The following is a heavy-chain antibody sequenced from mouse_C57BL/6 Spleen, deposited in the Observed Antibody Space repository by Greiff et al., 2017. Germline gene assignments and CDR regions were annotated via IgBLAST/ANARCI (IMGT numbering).Heavy chain of an antibody. Sequence: EVKVEESGGGLVQPGGSMKLSCVASGFTFSNYWMNWVRQSPEKGLEWVAQIRLKSDNYATHYAESVKGRFTISRDDSKSSVYLQMNNLRAEDTGIYYCTRGVYYGFDYWGQGTTLTVSA. CDR1: GFTFSNYW. J-gene: IGHJ2*01. V-gene: IGHV6-3*01. D-gene: IGHD1-1*01. CDR2: IRLKSDNYAT. CDR3: TRGVYYGFDY.